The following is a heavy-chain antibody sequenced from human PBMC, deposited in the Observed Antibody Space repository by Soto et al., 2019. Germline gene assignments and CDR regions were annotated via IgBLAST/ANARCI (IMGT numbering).Heavy chain of an antibody. V-gene: IGHV4-61*01. CDR1: GGSVSSGSYY. D-gene: IGHD5-12*01. J-gene: IGHJ5*02. Sequence: NPSETLSLTCTVSGGSVSSGSYYWSWIRQPPGKGLEWIGYIYYSGSTNYNPSLKSRVTISVDTSKNQFSLKLSSVTAADTAVYYCARDVGLRPSWFGPWGQGTLVTVSS. CDR2: IYYSGST. CDR3: ARDVGLRPSWFGP.